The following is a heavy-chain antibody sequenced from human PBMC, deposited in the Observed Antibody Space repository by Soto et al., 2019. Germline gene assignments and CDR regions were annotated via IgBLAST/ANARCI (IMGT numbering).Heavy chain of an antibody. CDR3: AKRNSSGWYYFDY. CDR1: GFTFSSYA. J-gene: IGHJ4*02. CDR2: ISSGATT. V-gene: IGHV3-23*01. D-gene: IGHD6-19*01. Sequence: GGSLRLSCAASGFTFSSYAMTWVRQAPGKGLEWVSTISSGATTKYADSVKGRFTISRDNSKNTVSLQLKSLRAEDTAVYYCAKRNSSGWYYFDYWGQGTLVTVSS.